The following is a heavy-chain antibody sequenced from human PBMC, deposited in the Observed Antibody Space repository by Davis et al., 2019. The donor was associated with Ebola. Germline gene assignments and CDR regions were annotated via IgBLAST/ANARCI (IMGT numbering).Heavy chain of an antibody. CDR1: GGTFSSYA. Sequence: AASVKVSCKASGGTFSSYAISWVRQAPGQGLEWMGRIIPILGIANYAQKFQGRVTITADKSTSTAYMELRSLRSDDTAVYYCARVRGIAVAGTAYWGQGTLVTVSS. CDR2: IIPILGIA. V-gene: IGHV1-69*04. D-gene: IGHD6-19*01. J-gene: IGHJ4*02. CDR3: ARVRGIAVAGTAY.